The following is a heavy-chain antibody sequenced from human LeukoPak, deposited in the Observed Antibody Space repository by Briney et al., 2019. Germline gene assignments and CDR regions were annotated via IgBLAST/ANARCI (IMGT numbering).Heavy chain of an antibody. CDR1: GFTFSNYW. J-gene: IGHJ4*02. V-gene: IGHV3-74*01. D-gene: IGHD3-22*01. CDR2: INNDGSIT. CDR3: ARHVVALGFDY. Sequence: GGSLRLSCAASGFTFSNYWMHWVRQAPGKGLVWVSRINNDGSITSYADPVKGRFTISRDNAKNTLYLEMNGLRAEDTAVYYCARHVVALGFDYWGQGTLVTVSS.